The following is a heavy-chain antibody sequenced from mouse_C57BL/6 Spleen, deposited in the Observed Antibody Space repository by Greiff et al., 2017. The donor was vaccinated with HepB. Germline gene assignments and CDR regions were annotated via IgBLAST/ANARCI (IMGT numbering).Heavy chain of an antibody. CDR3: ARSGSITTVVAYYAMDY. D-gene: IGHD1-1*01. V-gene: IGHV1-81*01. J-gene: IGHJ4*01. Sequence: VQLQQSGAELARPGASVKLSCKASGYTFTSYGISWVKQRTGQGLEWIGEIYPRSGNTYYNEKFKGKATLTADKSSSTAYMELRSLTSEDSAVYFCARSGSITTVVAYYAMDYWGQGTSVTVSS. CDR2: IYPRSGNT. CDR1: GYTFTSYG.